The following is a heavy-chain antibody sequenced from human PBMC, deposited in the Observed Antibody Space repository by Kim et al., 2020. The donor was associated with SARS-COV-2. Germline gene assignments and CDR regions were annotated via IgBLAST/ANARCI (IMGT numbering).Heavy chain of an antibody. CDR3: AGGKLWQLGPYWFDP. V-gene: IGHV4-34*01. D-gene: IGHD6-13*01. CDR1: GGSFSGYY. CDR2: INHSGST. J-gene: IGHJ5*02. Sequence: SETLSLTCAVYGGSFSGYYWSWIRQPPGKGLGWIGEINHSGSTNSNPSLKSRVTISVDTSKNQYSLKLSSVTAADTAVYYCAGGKLWQLGPYWFDPWGQGTLVTVSS.